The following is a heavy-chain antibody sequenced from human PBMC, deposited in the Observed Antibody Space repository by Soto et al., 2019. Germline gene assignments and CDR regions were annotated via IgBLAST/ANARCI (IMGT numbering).Heavy chain of an antibody. CDR1: GYTFTSYY. J-gene: IGHJ3*02. CDR3: AREKGGITMIVVVTAGAFDI. Sequence: GASVKVSCKASGYTFTSYYMHWVRQAPGQGLEWMGIINPSGGSTSYAQKFQGRATMTRDTSTSTVYMELSSLRSEDTAVYYCAREKGGITMIVVVTAGAFDIWGQGTMVTVSS. D-gene: IGHD3-22*01. V-gene: IGHV1-46*01. CDR2: INPSGGST.